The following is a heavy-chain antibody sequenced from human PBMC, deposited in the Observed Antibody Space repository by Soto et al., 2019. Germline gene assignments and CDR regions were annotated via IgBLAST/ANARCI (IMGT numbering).Heavy chain of an antibody. D-gene: IGHD3-16*01. CDR1: GGSISSYY. V-gene: IGHV4-59*01. J-gene: IGHJ4*02. Sequence: SETLSLTCTVSGGSISSYYWSWIRKPPGKGLEWIGYIYYSGSTNYNPSLKSRVTISVDTSKNQFSLKLSSVTAADTAVYYCASSLSVWGSPFDYWGQGTLVTVSS. CDR2: IYYSGST. CDR3: ASSLSVWGSPFDY.